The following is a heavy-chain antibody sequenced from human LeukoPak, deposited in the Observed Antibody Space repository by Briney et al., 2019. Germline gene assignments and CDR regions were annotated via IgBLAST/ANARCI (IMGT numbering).Heavy chain of an antibody. D-gene: IGHD1-7*01. CDR1: GGTFSSYA. J-gene: IGHJ4*02. CDR3: ARVGLELREDPHDY. V-gene: IGHV1-69*05. CDR2: IIPIFGTA. Sequence: ASVKVSCKASGGTFSSYAISWVRQAPGQGLEWMGRIIPIFGTANYAQKFQGRVTITTDESTSTAYMELSSLRSEDTAVYYCARVGLELREDPHDYWGQGTLVTVSS.